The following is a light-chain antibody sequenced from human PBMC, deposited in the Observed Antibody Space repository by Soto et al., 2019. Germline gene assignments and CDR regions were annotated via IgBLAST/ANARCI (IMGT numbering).Light chain of an antibody. J-gene: IGKJ5*01. V-gene: IGKV1-33*01. Sequence: INMTQSPSSLSASLGERVTITCQASQNINNYLNWYQQXPGRAPKLLIYDASNLEAGVPSRFRGSGSGTDFTFTISRLQPEDIATYYCQQYENLPTFGQGTRLDIK. CDR3: QQYENLPT. CDR2: DAS. CDR1: QNINNY.